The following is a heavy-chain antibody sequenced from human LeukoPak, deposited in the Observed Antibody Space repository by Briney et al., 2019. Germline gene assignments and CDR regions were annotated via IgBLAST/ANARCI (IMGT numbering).Heavy chain of an antibody. V-gene: IGHV1-24*01. Sequence: ASVKVSCKISGHALSGLFIHWVRQAPGKGPEWMGGLDPESAEIIQAQKFQGRVTMTEDTSTDTAYMELSSLRSEDTAVYYCATAGVIQLWFLFDYWGQGTLVTVSS. CDR3: ATAGVIQLWFLFDY. CDR2: LDPESAEI. CDR1: GHALSGLF. J-gene: IGHJ4*02. D-gene: IGHD5-18*01.